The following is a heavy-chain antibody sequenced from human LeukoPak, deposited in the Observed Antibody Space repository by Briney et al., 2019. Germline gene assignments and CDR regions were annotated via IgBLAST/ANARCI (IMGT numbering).Heavy chain of an antibody. J-gene: IGHJ3*02. V-gene: IGHV1-2*02. Sequence: ASVKVSCKASGYTFTGYYMHWVRQAPGQGLGWMGWINPNSGGTNYAQKFQGRVTMTRDTSISTAYMELSRLRSDDTAVYYCARDLVLLYAGALDAFDIWGQGTMVTVSS. CDR3: ARDLVLLYAGALDAFDI. CDR2: INPNSGGT. CDR1: GYTFTGYY. D-gene: IGHD3-10*01.